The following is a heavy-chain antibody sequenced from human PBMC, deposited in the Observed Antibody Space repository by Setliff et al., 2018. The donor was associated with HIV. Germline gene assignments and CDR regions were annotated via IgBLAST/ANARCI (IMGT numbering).Heavy chain of an antibody. CDR2: IYTSGST. CDR1: DDPINSFY. CDR3: ARTPEDYDQYFFDR. V-gene: IGHV4-4*09. D-gene: IGHD3-22*01. J-gene: IGHJ4*02. Sequence: SETLSLTCTVSDDPINSFYWSWIRQPPGKGLEWIGYIYTSGSTNYNPSLEGRVTISVDTSKNQFSLKLSSVAAADTAVYYCARTPEDYDQYFFDRWGQGTLVTVS.